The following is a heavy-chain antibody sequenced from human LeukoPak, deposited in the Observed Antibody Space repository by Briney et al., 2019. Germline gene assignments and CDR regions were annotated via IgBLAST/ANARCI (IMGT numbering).Heavy chain of an antibody. CDR1: GFTFSSYA. D-gene: IGHD3-22*01. CDR2: ISYDGSNK. J-gene: IGHJ3*02. V-gene: IGHV3-30*04. CDR3: AREGSGDSSGYYSGAFDI. Sequence: PGGSLRLSCPASGFTFSSYAMHGVGQAPGKGLEWVAVISYDGSNKYYADSVRGRSTISRDNSKNTLYLQMNSLRAEDTAVYYCAREGSGDSSGYYSGAFDIWGQGTMVTVSS.